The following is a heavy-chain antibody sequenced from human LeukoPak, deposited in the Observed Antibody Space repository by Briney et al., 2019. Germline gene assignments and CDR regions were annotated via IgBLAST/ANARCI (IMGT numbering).Heavy chain of an antibody. V-gene: IGHV3-9*03. CDR3: AKAGESSSWEGYFDY. CDR2: ISWNSGSI. CDR1: GFTFDDYA. J-gene: IGHJ4*02. Sequence: GGSLRLSCAASGFTFDDYAMHWVRQAPGKGLEWVSGISWNSGSIGYADSVKGRFTISRDNAKNSLYLQMNSLRAEDMALYYCAKAGESSSWEGYFDYWGQGTLVTVSS. D-gene: IGHD6-13*01.